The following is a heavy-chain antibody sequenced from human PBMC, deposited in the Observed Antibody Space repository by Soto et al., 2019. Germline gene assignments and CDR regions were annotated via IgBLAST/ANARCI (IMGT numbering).Heavy chain of an antibody. Sequence: QVQLQESGPGLVKPSQTLSLTCTVSGGSISSGGYYWSWIRQHPGKGLEWIGYIYYSGSTYYTPSLKSRVTIAVDTAKNQVSLKLSSVTAAATAVYYCARWPQLEPRFDYWGQGTLVTVSS. D-gene: IGHD1-1*01. CDR3: ARWPQLEPRFDY. CDR1: GGSISSGGYY. CDR2: IYYSGST. V-gene: IGHV4-31*03. J-gene: IGHJ4*02.